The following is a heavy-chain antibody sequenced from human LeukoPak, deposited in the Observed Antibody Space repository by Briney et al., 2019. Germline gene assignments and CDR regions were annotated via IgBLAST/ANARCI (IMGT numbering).Heavy chain of an antibody. J-gene: IGHJ3*02. V-gene: IGHV1-8*03. CDR2: MNPNSGNT. D-gene: IGHD4-17*01. CDR3: ARGDYGDYEWHAFDI. CDR1: GGTFSSYA. Sequence: ASVKVSCKASGGTFSSYAINWVRQATGQGLEWMGWMNPNSGNTGYAQKFQGRVTITRNTSISTAYMELSSLRSEDTAVYYCARGDYGDYEWHAFDIWGQGTMVTVSS.